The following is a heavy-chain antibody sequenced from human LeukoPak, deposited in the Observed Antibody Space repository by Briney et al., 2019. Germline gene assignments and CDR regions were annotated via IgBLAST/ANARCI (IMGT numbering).Heavy chain of an antibody. CDR2: IIGSGVTT. CDR1: GFTFSNYA. J-gene: IGHJ4*02. Sequence: PGGSLRLSCAASGFTFSNYAMNGVRQAPGRGLEWVATIIGSGVTTYYADSVKGRFTISRDNSKNTLFLQMSSLRAEDTAVYYCAKDVGLWAVAGKGGFYWGQGTQVTVSS. V-gene: IGHV3-23*01. CDR3: AKDVGLWAVAGKGGFY. D-gene: IGHD6-13*01.